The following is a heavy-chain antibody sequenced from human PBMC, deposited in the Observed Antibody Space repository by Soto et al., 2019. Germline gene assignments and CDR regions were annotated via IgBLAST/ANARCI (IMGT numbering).Heavy chain of an antibody. D-gene: IGHD2-2*01. CDR2: INHSGST. V-gene: IGHV4-34*01. CDR1: GGSFSGYY. Sequence: SETLSLTCAVYGGSFSGYYWSWIRQPPGKGLEWIGEINHSGSTNYNPSLKSRVTISVDTSKNQFSLKLSSVTAADTAVYYCARGQFRRPPVVPAAKRDAFDIWGQGTMVTVSS. J-gene: IGHJ3*02. CDR3: ARGQFRRPPVVPAAKRDAFDI.